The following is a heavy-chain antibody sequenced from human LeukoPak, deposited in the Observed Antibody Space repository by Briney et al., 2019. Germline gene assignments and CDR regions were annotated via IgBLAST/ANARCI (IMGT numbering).Heavy chain of an antibody. CDR2: INPNSGGT. CDR1: GYTFTGYY. V-gene: IGHV1-2*02. CDR3: ARDLVRDYYGSGSYSEGMDV. J-gene: IGHJ6*02. D-gene: IGHD3-10*01. Sequence: ASVKVSCKASGYTFTGYYMHWVRQAPGQGPEWMGWINPNSGGTNYAQKFQGRVTMTRDTSISTAYMELSRLRSDDTAVYYCARDLVRDYYGSGSYSEGMDVWGQGTTVTVSS.